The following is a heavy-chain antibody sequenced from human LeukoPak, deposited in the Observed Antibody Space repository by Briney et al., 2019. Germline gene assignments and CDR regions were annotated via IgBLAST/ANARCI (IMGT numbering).Heavy chain of an antibody. CDR1: GFTFSTYW. V-gene: IGHV3-7*01. CDR2: IMYDGSQK. CDR3: ARYFNSNGCSSPRGDY. D-gene: IGHD3-22*01. Sequence: PGGSLRLSCAASGFTFSTYWMTWVRQAPGKGLEWVASIMYDGSQKYYVDSVKGRFTVSRDNAKNSLYLQMNSLRAEDTAVYYCARYFNSNGCSSPRGDYWGQGTLVTVSS. J-gene: IGHJ4*02.